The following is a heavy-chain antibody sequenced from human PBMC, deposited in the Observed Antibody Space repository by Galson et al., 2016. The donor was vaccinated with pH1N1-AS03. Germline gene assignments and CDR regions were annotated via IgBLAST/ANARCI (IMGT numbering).Heavy chain of an antibody. CDR2: ISGNGFST. V-gene: IGHV3-64*01. CDR3: ARGPVSYSNYWFPPPDY. D-gene: IGHD6-13*01. Sequence: SLRLSCAAAGFTFSSYAMYWVRQAPGKGLEYVSVISGNGFSTYYANSVKGRFTISRDTSKNTLYLQMGSLRTEDMAVYYCARGPVSYSNYWFPPPDYWGPGTLVTVSS. J-gene: IGHJ4*02. CDR1: GFTFSSYA.